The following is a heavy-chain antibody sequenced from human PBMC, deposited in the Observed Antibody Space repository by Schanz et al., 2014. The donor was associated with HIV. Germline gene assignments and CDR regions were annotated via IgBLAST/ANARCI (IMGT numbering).Heavy chain of an antibody. CDR2: ISGSGGST. V-gene: IGHV3-23*04. CDR3: AKDSGSGVMFNFDY. CDR1: GFSSSNSV. J-gene: IGHJ4*02. D-gene: IGHD3-10*01. Sequence: EVQLVESGGGVVQPGGSLRLSCAASGFSSSNSVIHWVRQAPGKGLEWVSDISGSGGSTYYADSVKGRFTISRDNSKNTLYLQMNSLRAEDTAVYYCAKDSGSGVMFNFDYWGQGTLVTVSS.